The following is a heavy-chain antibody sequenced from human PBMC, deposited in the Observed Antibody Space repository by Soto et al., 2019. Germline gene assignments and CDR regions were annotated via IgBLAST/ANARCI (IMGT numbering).Heavy chain of an antibody. CDR2: ISYDGTTK. CDR3: ARDWRTAATTGWFDP. Sequence: QEQVVESGGGVVQPGRSLRLSCAASGFTFSTHAMHWVRQAPGRGLEWVAIISYDGTTKDYAASVKGRFTISRDNSKNSVYLQMNSLRPEDTALYYCARDWRTAATTGWFDPWGQGTLGTVSS. CDR1: GFTFSTHA. J-gene: IGHJ5*02. V-gene: IGHV3-30-3*01. D-gene: IGHD2-2*01.